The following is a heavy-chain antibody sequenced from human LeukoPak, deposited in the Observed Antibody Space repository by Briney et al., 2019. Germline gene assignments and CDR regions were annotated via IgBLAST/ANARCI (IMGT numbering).Heavy chain of an antibody. CDR3: GKTDIYFNPIDY. D-gene: IGHD3-9*01. CDR1: GVSISSSEW. Sequence: PSGTLSLTCAVSGVSISSSEWWICVRQPPGQRLEGIGEIHRAGRTRYNPSLKSRVTISMDYSKNPFSLKLTSVTAADTAIYYCGKTDIYFNPIDYWGPGSLVTVSS. V-gene: IGHV4-4*02. J-gene: IGHJ4*02. CDR2: IHRAGRT.